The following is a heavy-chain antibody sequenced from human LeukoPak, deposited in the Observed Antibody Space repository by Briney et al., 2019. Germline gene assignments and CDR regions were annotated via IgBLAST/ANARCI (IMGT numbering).Heavy chain of an antibody. Sequence: GESLKISCKGSGYTFSNYWIGWVRQVPGKGLEWMGIIYPGDSDTRYGPSFQGQVIISADKSISTAYLQWYSLKASDTAMYYCARHDYGDSSGYWGQGTLVTVSS. D-gene: IGHD4-23*01. CDR1: GYTFSNYW. CDR2: IYPGDSDT. V-gene: IGHV5-51*01. J-gene: IGHJ4*02. CDR3: ARHDYGDSSGY.